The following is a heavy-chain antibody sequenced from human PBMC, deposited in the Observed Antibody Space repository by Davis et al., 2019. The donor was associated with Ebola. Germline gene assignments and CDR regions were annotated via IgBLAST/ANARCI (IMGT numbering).Heavy chain of an antibody. CDR2: MWYDGTSI. V-gene: IGHV3-33*01. CDR1: GFNFISYG. Sequence: GESLKISCNTSGFNFISYGMHWVRQAPGKGLEWVAVMWYDGTSIYYADSVKGRFTISRDSAKNTVLLQMNDLRGDDSAIYYCTRDGGLGSSWASFDYWGQGALVIVSS. J-gene: IGHJ4*02. D-gene: IGHD6-13*01. CDR3: TRDGGLGSSWASFDY.